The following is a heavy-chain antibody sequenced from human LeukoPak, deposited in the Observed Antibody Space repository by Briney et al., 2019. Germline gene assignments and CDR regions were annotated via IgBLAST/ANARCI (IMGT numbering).Heavy chain of an antibody. CDR3: ARDGGSYPDAFDI. Sequence: GASMKVSCKASGGTFSSYAISWVRQDPGQGLEWMGGIIPIFGTANYAQKFQGRVTITTDESTSTAYMELSSLRSEDTAVYYCARDGGSYPDAFDIWGQGTMVTVSS. CDR1: GGTFSSYA. V-gene: IGHV1-69*05. D-gene: IGHD1-26*01. J-gene: IGHJ3*02. CDR2: IIPIFGTA.